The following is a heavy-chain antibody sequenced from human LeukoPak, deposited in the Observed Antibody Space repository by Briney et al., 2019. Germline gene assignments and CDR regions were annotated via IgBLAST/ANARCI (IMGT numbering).Heavy chain of an antibody. V-gene: IGHV4-34*01. D-gene: IGHD6-19*01. J-gene: IGHJ3*02. Sequence: SETLSLTCAVYGGSFSGYYWSWLRQPPGKGLEWIREINPSGSTNYNPSLKSRVTISVDTSKNQFSLKLSSVTAADTAVYYCARCRYSSGADAFDIWGQGTMVTVSS. CDR3: ARCRYSSGADAFDI. CDR2: INPSGST. CDR1: GGSFSGYY.